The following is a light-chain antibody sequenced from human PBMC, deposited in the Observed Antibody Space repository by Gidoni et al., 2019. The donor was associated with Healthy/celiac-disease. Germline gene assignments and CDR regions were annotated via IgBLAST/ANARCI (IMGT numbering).Light chain of an antibody. CDR1: QSISSY. CDR3: QQSDSTPWT. V-gene: IGKV1-39*01. CDR2: AAS. Sequence: DIQMTQSPSSLSASVGDRVTITCRASQSISSYLHWYQQKPGKAPKLLLYAASSLKSGVPSRFSGSGSGTDFTLTISSLQPDDFATYYCQQSDSTPWTFGQGTKVEIK. J-gene: IGKJ1*01.